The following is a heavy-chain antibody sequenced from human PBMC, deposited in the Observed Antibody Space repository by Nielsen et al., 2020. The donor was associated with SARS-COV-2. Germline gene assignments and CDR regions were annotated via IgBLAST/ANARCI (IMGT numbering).Heavy chain of an antibody. CDR3: ARSKSGRDFWSGYYPYYYYGMDV. V-gene: IGHV3-11*03. D-gene: IGHD3-3*01. CDR2: ISSSSSYT. Sequence: RQAPGKGLEWVSYISSSSSYTNYADSVKGRFTISRDNAKNSLYLQMNSLRAEDTAVYYCARSKSGRDFWSGYYPYYYYGMDVWGQGTTVTVSS. J-gene: IGHJ6*02.